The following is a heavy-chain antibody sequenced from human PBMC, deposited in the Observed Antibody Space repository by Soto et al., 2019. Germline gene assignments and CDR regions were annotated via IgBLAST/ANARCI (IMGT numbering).Heavy chain of an antibody. CDR2: ISAYNGNT. Sequence: QVQLVQSGAEVKKPGASVKVSCKASGYTFTSYGISWVRQAPGQGLEWMGWISAYNGNTNYAQKLQGRVTMTTDTSTSTDYMELRSLRSDDTAVYYCARENDDFWSGYYSCFDYWGQGTLVTVSS. D-gene: IGHD3-3*01. CDR3: ARENDDFWSGYYSCFDY. V-gene: IGHV1-18*01. J-gene: IGHJ4*02. CDR1: GYTFTSYG.